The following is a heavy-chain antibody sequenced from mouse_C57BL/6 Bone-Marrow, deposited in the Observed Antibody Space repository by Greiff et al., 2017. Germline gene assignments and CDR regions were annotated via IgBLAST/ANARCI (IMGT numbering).Heavy chain of an antibody. D-gene: IGHD5-1*01. CDR2: LHPNSGST. CDR1: GYTFTSYW. CDR3: AATYRVPMDD. V-gene: IGHV1-64*01. Sequence: QVPLQQPGAELVKPGASVTLSCKASGYTFTSYWMHWVKQRPGQGLEWIGMLHPNSGSTNYNEKFKRKATLTVDKSSSPAYMQLSSLTSEDSAVYYCAATYRVPMDDWGQGTSVTVSS. J-gene: IGHJ4*01.